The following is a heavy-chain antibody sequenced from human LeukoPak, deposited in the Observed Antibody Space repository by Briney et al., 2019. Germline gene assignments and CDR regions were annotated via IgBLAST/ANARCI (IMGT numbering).Heavy chain of an antibody. CDR3: ARRGAGCSSTSCYATSYYYYYMDV. V-gene: IGHV4-34*01. J-gene: IGHJ6*03. CDR1: GGSFSGYY. D-gene: IGHD2-2*01. CDR2: INHSGST. Sequence: SETLSLTCAVYGGSFSGYYWSWIRQPPGKGLEWTGEINHSGSTNYNPSLKSRVTISVDTSKNQFSLKLSSVTAADTAVYYCARRGAGCSSTSCYATSYYYYYMDVWGKGTTVTISS.